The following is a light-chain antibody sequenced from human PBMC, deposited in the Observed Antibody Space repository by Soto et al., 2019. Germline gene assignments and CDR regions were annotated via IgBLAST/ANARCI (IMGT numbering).Light chain of an antibody. CDR2: GAS. Sequence: EIVMTQSPATLSVSPGDGATLSCRASQSVDSNLAWYQQKPGQTPRLLMYGASTRHTGIPARFSGSGSGTEFTLTISRLEPEDFAVYYCQQYGSSPKLTFGGGTKVDIK. CDR3: QQYGSSPKLT. J-gene: IGKJ4*01. CDR1: QSVDSN. V-gene: IGKV3D-15*02.